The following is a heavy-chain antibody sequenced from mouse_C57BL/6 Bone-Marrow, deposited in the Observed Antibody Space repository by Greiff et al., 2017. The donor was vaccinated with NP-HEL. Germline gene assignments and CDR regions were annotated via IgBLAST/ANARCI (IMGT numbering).Heavy chain of an antibody. V-gene: IGHV2-9-1*01. D-gene: IGHD1-1*01. CDR1: GFSLTSYA. J-gene: IGHJ1*03. Sequence: VKLMESGPGLVAPSQSLSITCTVSGFSLTSYAISWVRQPPGKGLEWLGVIWTGGGTNYNSALKSRLSISKDNSKSQVFLKMNRLQTDDTARYYCARNEDYGSSPYWYFDVWGTGTTVTVSS. CDR2: IWTGGGT. CDR3: ARNEDYGSSPYWYFDV.